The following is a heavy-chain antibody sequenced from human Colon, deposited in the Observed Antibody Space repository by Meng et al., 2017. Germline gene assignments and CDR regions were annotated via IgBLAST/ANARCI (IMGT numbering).Heavy chain of an antibody. J-gene: IGHJ4*02. CDR3: ARVHSSSWYYFDY. CDR1: GFTFSSYA. CDR2: ISYDGSNK. Sequence: GESLKISCAASGFTFSSYAMHWVCQAPGKGLEWVAVISYDGSNKYYADSVKGRFTISRDNSKNTLYLQMNSLRAEDTAVYYCARVHSSSWYYFDYWGQGTLVTVSS. D-gene: IGHD6-13*01. V-gene: IGHV3-30*04.